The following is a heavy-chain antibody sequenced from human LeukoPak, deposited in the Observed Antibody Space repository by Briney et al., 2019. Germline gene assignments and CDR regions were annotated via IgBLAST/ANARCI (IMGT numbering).Heavy chain of an antibody. CDR1: GYTFTSYA. Sequence: ASVKVSCKASGYTFTSYAMHWVRQAPGQRLEWMGWINAGNGNAKYSQKFQGRVTITRDTSASTAYMELSSPRSEDTAVYYCARGVTVAGTLGRPFDYWGQGTLVTVSS. J-gene: IGHJ4*02. D-gene: IGHD6-19*01. CDR2: INAGNGNA. V-gene: IGHV1-3*01. CDR3: ARGVTVAGTLGRPFDY.